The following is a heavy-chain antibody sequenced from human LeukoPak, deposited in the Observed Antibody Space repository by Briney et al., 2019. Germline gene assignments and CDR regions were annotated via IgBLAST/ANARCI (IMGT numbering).Heavy chain of an antibody. CDR2: IDYSGST. Sequence: SETLSLTCTVFGGSVSSDSYYWSWIRQPPGKGLEWIGYIDYSGSTNYNPSLKSRVTISVDTSKNQFSLKLSSVTAADTAVYYCARARVYSSTWSEFDYWGQGTLVTVSS. V-gene: IGHV4-61*01. J-gene: IGHJ4*02. CDR3: ARARVYSSTWSEFDY. D-gene: IGHD6-13*01. CDR1: GGSVSSDSYY.